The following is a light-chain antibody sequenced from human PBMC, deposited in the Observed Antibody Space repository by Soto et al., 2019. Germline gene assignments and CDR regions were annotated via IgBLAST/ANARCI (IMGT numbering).Light chain of an antibody. V-gene: IGKV1-9*01. CDR3: QQLNSYPLT. Sequence: DIQLTQSPSFLSASIGDRVTITCRASQAISSSLAWYQQKPGKAPKLLIYGASTLQSGVPATFSGSGSGTEFTLTISSLQPEDFATYYCQQLNSYPLTFGGGTKVEIK. J-gene: IGKJ4*01. CDR2: GAS. CDR1: QAISSS.